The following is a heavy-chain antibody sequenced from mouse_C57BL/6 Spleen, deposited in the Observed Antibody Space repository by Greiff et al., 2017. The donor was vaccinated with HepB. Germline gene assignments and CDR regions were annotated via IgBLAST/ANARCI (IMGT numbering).Heavy chain of an antibody. Sequence: EVKLVESEGGLVQPGSSMKLSCTASGFTFSDYYMAWVRQVPEKGLEWVANINYDGSSTYYLDPLKSRFIISRDNAKNILYLQMSSLKSEDTATYYCARDTDYLDVWGTGTTVTVSS. CDR3: ARDTDYLDV. V-gene: IGHV5-16*01. CDR1: GFTFSDYY. D-gene: IGHD1-1*01. CDR2: INYDGSST. J-gene: IGHJ1*03.